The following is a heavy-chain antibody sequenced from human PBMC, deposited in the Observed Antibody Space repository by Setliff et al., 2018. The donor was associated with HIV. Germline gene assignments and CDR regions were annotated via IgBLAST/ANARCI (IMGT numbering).Heavy chain of an antibody. J-gene: IGHJ4*02. V-gene: IGHV1-3*01. CDR2: INVGKGDT. Sequence: ASVKVSCKASGYTFTTYSIHWVRQAPGQSLEWMGWINVGKGDTKYSQEFQGRITITRDTSANTAYMELSNLRSDDTAVYFCARGALLAVFDFDHWGQGTLVTVSS. CDR3: ARGALLAVFDFDH. CDR1: GYTFTTYS. D-gene: IGHD3-10*01.